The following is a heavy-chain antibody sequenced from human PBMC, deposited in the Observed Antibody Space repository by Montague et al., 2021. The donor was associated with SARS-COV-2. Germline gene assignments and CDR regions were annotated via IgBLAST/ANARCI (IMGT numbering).Heavy chain of an antibody. CDR2: ISYDVSNK. J-gene: IGHJ3*02. CDR3: ARAAQKQYVLLWFGELLHDAFDI. D-gene: IGHD3-10*01. Sequence: SLRLSCAASGFTFSSYAMHWVRQAPGKGLEWVAVISYDVSNKYYADSXXGRFTISRDNSKNTLYLQMNSLRAEDTAVYYCARAAQKQYVLLWFGELLHDAFDIWGQGTMVTVSS. CDR1: GFTFSSYA. V-gene: IGHV3-30-3*01.